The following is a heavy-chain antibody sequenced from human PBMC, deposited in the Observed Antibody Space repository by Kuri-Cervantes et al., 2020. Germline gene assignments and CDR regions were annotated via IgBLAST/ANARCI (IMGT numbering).Heavy chain of an antibody. V-gene: IGHV3-9*01. CDR2: ISWNSGSI. D-gene: IGHD6-19*01. J-gene: IGHJ3*02. CDR1: GFTFDDYA. CDR3: AKDGYSSGGDAFDI. Sequence: GGSLRLSCAASGFTFDDYAMHWVRQAPGKGLEWVSGISWNSGSIGYADSVKGRFTISRDNAKNSLYLQMNSLRAEDTALYYCAKDGYSSGGDAFDIWSQGTMVTVSS.